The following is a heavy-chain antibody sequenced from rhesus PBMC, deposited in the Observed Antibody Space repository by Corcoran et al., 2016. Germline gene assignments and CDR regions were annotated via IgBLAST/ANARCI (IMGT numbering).Heavy chain of an antibody. CDR3: AREGTYNFWTGYPFDY. V-gene: IGHV4-173*01. J-gene: IGHJ4*01. CDR1: GGSISSNY. CDR2: ISGRGGST. D-gene: IGHD3-3*01. Sequence: QVQLQESGPGLVKPSETLSLTCAVSGGSISSNYWSWIRQPPGKGLEWIGRISGRGGSTDYHPSLKSRVTISTDTSNTQFSLKLSSVTAADTAVYYCAREGTYNFWTGYPFDYWGQGVLVTVSS.